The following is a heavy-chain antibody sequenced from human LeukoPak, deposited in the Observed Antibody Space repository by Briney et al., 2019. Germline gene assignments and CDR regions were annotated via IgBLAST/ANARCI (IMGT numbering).Heavy chain of an antibody. D-gene: IGHD1-1*01. CDR2: IYPNIGAT. Sequence: ASVKVSCKPSGYSFTGYYMYWVPQGPGEGLESMGWIYPNIGATNYPQKFQGRVTMTRDTSISTAYMELSRLRSDDTAVYYCARDLQRADVGLYYYYGTDVWGQGTTVTVSS. CDR1: GYSFTGYY. J-gene: IGHJ6*02. CDR3: ARDLQRADVGLYYYYGTDV. V-gene: IGHV1-2*02.